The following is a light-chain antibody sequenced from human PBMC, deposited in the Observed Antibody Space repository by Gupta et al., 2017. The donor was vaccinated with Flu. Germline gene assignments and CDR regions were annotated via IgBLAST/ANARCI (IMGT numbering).Light chain of an antibody. CDR1: RSNIGNNY. Sequence: QSVLTQPPSVSAAPGQKVTISCSGSRSNIGNNYVSWYQQLPGTAPKLLIDAKNKRPSGIPDRFSASKAGTSATLGITGLQTGDEADYYCATWDSSLSAEVFGTGTKVSVL. V-gene: IGLV1-51*02. J-gene: IGLJ1*01. CDR2: AKN. CDR3: ATWDSSLSAEV.